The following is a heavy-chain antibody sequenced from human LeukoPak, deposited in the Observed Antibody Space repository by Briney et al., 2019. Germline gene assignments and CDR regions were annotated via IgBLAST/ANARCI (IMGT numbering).Heavy chain of an antibody. D-gene: IGHD4-17*01. CDR3: ARDRDYGDYNTQDLFVY. Sequence: ASVKVSCKASGYTFTNYGISWVRQAPGQGLEWMGWITGYNGNTNYAQRLQGRVTMTTDTSTSTAYMELRSLRSDDTAVYYCARDRDYGDYNTQDLFVYWGQGTLVTVSS. CDR1: GYTFTNYG. J-gene: IGHJ4*02. V-gene: IGHV1-18*01. CDR2: ITGYNGNT.